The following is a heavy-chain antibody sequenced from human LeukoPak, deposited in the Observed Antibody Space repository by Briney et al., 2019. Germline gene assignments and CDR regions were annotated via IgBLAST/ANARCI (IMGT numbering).Heavy chain of an antibody. D-gene: IGHD6-13*01. CDR3: ARGGGSGRYGLPFDS. V-gene: IGHV3-11*04. CDR2: ISSSGTG. CDR1: GFTFSDYF. Sequence: GGSLRLSCAASGFTFSDYFMSWIRQAPGKGLEWLSHISSSGTGYYTDSVKGRATISRDNAKNSVYLQMNSLTDEDTGVYYCARGGGSGRYGLPFDSWGQGTLVTVSS. J-gene: IGHJ4*02.